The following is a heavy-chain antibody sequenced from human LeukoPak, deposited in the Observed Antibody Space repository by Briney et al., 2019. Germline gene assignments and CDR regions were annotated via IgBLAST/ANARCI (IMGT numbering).Heavy chain of an antibody. CDR2: INHSGST. CDR3: ARLPYYYDSSGYYYFSFDY. D-gene: IGHD3-22*01. V-gene: IGHV4-34*01. J-gene: IGHJ4*02. Sequence: PSETLSLTCAVYGGSFSGYYWSWIRQPPGKGLEWIGEINHSGSTNYNPSLKSRVPISVDTSKNQFSLKLSSVTAADTAVYYCARLPYYYDSSGYYYFSFDYWGQGTLVTVSS. CDR1: GGSFSGYY.